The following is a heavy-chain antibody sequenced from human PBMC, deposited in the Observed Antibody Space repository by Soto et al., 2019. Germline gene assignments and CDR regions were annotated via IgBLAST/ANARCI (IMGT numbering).Heavy chain of an antibody. CDR1: GFIFTNYW. D-gene: IGHD3-9*01. J-gene: IGHJ4*02. Sequence: EEQLVESGGDLVQPGGSLRLSCAASGFIFTNYWMNWVRQAPGKGLEWVGNINQGGSERNYVDSVRGRFTISRDNADNSLYLQMSSLTVEDTAVYYGARSTGSYASGLGYWGRGTLVTVSS. V-gene: IGHV3-7*01. CDR2: INQGGSER. CDR3: ARSTGSYASGLGY.